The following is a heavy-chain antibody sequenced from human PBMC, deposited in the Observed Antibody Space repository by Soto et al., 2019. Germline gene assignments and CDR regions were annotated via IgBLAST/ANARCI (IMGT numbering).Heavy chain of an antibody. CDR3: AHRNLQRSSYYCGMDV. Sequence: QITLKESGTTLVKPTQTLTLTCTFSAFSLSTSVVGVSWLRQPPDKALEWLALIYWDDDNRYRPSLKSRLTITKDTSKNQVVLTMTNMDPLDTATSYCAHRNLQRSSYYCGMDVWGQGTTVTVSS. CDR1: AFSLSTSVVG. CDR2: IYWDDDN. D-gene: IGHD4-4*01. J-gene: IGHJ6*02. V-gene: IGHV2-5*02.